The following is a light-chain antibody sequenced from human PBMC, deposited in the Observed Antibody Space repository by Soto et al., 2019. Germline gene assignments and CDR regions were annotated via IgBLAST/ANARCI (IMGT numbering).Light chain of an antibody. Sequence: QSVLTQPPSVSAAPGQKVTISCSGSSSNIGNNYLSWYQQLPGTAPKLLIYDDNKRPSGIPDRFSGSKSDTSATLGITGLQTGDEADYYCGTWDSTLSAFYVFGTGTKVTVL. V-gene: IGLV1-51*01. CDR3: GTWDSTLSAFYV. CDR2: DDN. CDR1: SSNIGNNY. J-gene: IGLJ1*01.